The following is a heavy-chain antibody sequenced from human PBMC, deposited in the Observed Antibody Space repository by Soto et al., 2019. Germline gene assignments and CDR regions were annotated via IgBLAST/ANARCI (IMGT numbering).Heavy chain of an antibody. Sequence: QVQLVQSGAEAKRPGASVKVACKASGYTFSDYYVHWVRQAPGEGLEWMGWMNPASGSADYAQKFRGRVTMTRDTSITTDYMELTGLTSDDTAVYYCARGLISRGSLVSAGGGDYLPFWGQGTLVTVSS. CDR2: MNPASGSA. J-gene: IGHJ4*02. CDR1: GYTFSDYY. CDR3: ARGLISRGSLVSAGGGDYLPF. D-gene: IGHD2-15*01. V-gene: IGHV1-2*02.